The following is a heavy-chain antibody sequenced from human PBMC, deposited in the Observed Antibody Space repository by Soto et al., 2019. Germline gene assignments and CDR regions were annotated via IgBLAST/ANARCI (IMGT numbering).Heavy chain of an antibody. J-gene: IGHJ4*02. CDR1: GGSFSGYY. V-gene: IGHV4-34*01. Sequence: QVQLQQWGAGLLKPSETLSLTCAVYGGSFSGYYWSWIRQPPGKGLEWIGEINHSGSTNYNPSLKRRVTISVDTSKNQFSLKLSSVTAADTAVYYCARRPPNLRDVVVVAAAAFDYWGQGTLVTVSS. CDR3: ARRPPNLRDVVVVAAAAFDY. CDR2: INHSGST. D-gene: IGHD2-15*01.